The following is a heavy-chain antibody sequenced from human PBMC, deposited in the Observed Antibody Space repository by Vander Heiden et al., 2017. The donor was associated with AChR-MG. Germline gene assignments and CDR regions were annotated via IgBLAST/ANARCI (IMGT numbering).Heavy chain of an antibody. CDR1: GFTFSSYG. CDR3: ARESGGGGWFDP. CDR2: IWYDGSNK. J-gene: IGHJ5*02. V-gene: IGHV3-33*01. Sequence: QVQLVASGGGVVQPGRSLRLSCAASGFTFSSYGMHWVRQAPGKGLEWVAVIWYDGSNKYYADSVKGRFTISRDNSKNTLYLQMNSLRAEDTAVYYCARESGGGGWFDPWGQGTLVTVSS. D-gene: IGHD3-16*01.